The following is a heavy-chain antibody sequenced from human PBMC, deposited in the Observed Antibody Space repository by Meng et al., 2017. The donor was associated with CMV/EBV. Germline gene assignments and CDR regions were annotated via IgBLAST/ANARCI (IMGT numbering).Heavy chain of an antibody. CDR3: TREKILAAGLAFDI. Sequence: GGSLRLSCTVSGFTFGDFAMSWVRQAPGKGLEWVGFIRSKANGGTTEYGAAVKGRFTISRDDSKSIAYLQMNSLKTEDTAVYYCTREKILAAGLAFDIWGQGTVVTVSS. V-gene: IGHV3-49*04. J-gene: IGHJ3*02. D-gene: IGHD6-13*01. CDR2: IRSKANGGTT. CDR1: GFTFGDFA.